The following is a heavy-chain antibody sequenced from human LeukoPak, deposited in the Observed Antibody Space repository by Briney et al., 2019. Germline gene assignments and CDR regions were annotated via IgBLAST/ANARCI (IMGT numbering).Heavy chain of an antibody. J-gene: IGHJ4*02. CDR3: ARDKDYFDY. CDR2: ISSNGGST. CDR1: GFTFSSYA. V-gene: IGHV3-64*04. Sequence: TGGSLRLSCSASGFTFSSYAMHWVRQAPGKGLEYVSAISSNGGSTYYADSVKGRFTISRDNSKNTVYLQMNSLRVEDTAVYFCARDKDYFDYWGQGTLVTVSS.